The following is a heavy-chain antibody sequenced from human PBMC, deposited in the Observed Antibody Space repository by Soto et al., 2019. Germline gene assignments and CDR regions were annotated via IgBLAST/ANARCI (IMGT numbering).Heavy chain of an antibody. CDR2: IYPGDSDT. Sequence: PGEALKISCKGSGYSFTSYWIALVRQMPGQGLEWMGIIYPGDSDTRYSPSFQGQVTISADKSISTAYLQWSSLKASDTAMDYCASCIGGCYNWFDPWGQGTLVTVSS. CDR3: ASCIGGCYNWFDP. CDR1: GYSFTSYW. J-gene: IGHJ5*02. V-gene: IGHV5-51*01. D-gene: IGHD2-15*01.